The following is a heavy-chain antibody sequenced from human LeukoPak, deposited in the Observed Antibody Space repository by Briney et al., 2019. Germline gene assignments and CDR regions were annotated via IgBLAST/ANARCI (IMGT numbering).Heavy chain of an antibody. J-gene: IGHJ4*02. D-gene: IGHD3-16*02. CDR2: INSGGSST. CDR1: GFTFSSYW. CDR3: ASENYDYVWGSYRLDY. V-gene: IGHV3-74*01. Sequence: GGSLRLSCAASGFTFSSYWMHWVRQAPGKGLVWVSRINSGGSSTSYANSVKGRFTISRDNAKNTLYLQMNSLRAEDTAVYYCASENYDYVWGSYRLDYWGQGTLVTVSS.